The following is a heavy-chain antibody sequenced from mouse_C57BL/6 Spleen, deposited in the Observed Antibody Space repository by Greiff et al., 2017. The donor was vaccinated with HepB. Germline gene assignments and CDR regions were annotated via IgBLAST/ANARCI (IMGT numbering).Heavy chain of an antibody. CDR2: INPSTGGT. CDR1: GYSFTGYY. D-gene: IGHD1-2*01. Sequence: VQLQQSGPELVKPGASVKISCKASGYSFTGYYMNWVKQSPEKSLEWIGEINPSTGGTTYNQKFKAKATLTVDKSSSTAYMQLKSLTSEDSAVYYCARSRGTAGHYFDYWGQGTTLTVSS. J-gene: IGHJ2*01. CDR3: ARSRGTAGHYFDY. V-gene: IGHV1-42*01.